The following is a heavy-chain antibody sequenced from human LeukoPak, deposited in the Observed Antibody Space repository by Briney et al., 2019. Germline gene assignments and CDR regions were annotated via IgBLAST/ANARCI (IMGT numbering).Heavy chain of an antibody. V-gene: IGHV1-8*01. Sequence: ASVKVSCKASGYTFTSYDINWVRQATGQGLEWMGWMNPNSGNTGYAQKFQGRVTMTRNTSISTAYMELSSLRSEDTVVYYCATTNYANYDFWSGYYTYYYYYMDVWGKGTTVTVSS. J-gene: IGHJ6*03. D-gene: IGHD3-3*01. CDR2: MNPNSGNT. CDR3: ATTNYANYDFWSGYYTYYYYYMDV. CDR1: GYTFTSYD.